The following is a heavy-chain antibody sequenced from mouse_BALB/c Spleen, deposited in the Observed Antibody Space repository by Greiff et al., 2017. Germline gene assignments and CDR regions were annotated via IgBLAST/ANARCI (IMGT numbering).Heavy chain of an antibody. Sequence: VQLQQSGAELAKPGASVKMSCKASGYTFTSYWMHWVKQRPGQGLEWIGYINPSTGYTEYNQKFKDKATLTADKSSSTAYMQLSSLTSEDSAVYYCARGDGYYARLYYYAMDYWGQGTSVTVSS. CDR1: GYTFTSYW. CDR3: ARGDGYYARLYYYAMDY. CDR2: INPSTGYT. V-gene: IGHV1-7*01. J-gene: IGHJ4*01. D-gene: IGHD2-3*01.